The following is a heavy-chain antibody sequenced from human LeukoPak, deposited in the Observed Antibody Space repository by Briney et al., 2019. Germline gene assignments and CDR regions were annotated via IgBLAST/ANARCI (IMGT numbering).Heavy chain of an antibody. D-gene: IGHD3-3*01. CDR2: IYYSGST. CDR3: ARLLGHPVLRFLEWLGDAFDI. J-gene: IGHJ3*02. CDR1: GGSISSSSYY. Sequence: SETLSLTCTVSGGSISSSSYYWGWIRQPPGKGLEWIGSIYYSGSTYYNPSLKSRVTISVDTSKNQFSLKLSSVTAADTAVYYCARLLGHPVLRFLEWLGDAFDIWGQGTMVTVSS. V-gene: IGHV4-39*01.